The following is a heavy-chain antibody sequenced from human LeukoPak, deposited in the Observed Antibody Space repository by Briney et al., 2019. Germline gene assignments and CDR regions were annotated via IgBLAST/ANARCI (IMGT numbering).Heavy chain of an antibody. D-gene: IGHD6-13*01. Sequence: GGSLRLSCAASRFTFSSYAMSWVRQAPGKGLEWVSAISGSGGSTYYADSVKGRFTISRDNSKNTLYLQMNSLRAEDTAVYYCAHAAGKQYYFDYWGQGTLVTVSS. J-gene: IGHJ4*02. V-gene: IGHV3-23*01. CDR1: RFTFSSYA. CDR3: AHAAGKQYYFDY. CDR2: ISGSGGST.